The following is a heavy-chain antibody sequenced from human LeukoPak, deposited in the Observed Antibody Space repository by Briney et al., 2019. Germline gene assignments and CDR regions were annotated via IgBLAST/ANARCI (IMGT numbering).Heavy chain of an antibody. D-gene: IGHD2-2*01. V-gene: IGHV3-53*01. CDR2: IYSGGST. CDR1: GVTVSSNY. J-gene: IGHJ4*02. Sequence: GGSLRLSCAASGVTVSSNYMTWVRQAPGKGLEWVSVIYSGGSTYYVDSVKGRFTISRDNSKNTLYLQMNSLRAEDTAVYYCVRRTPYCSSTSCYFDYWGQGTLVTVSS. CDR3: VRRTPYCSSTSCYFDY.